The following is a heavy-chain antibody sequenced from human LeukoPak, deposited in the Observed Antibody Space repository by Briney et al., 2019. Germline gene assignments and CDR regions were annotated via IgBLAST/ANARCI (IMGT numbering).Heavy chain of an antibody. CDR3: ARDPGFRGSYYGMDI. J-gene: IGHJ6*02. D-gene: IGHD5-12*01. CDR2: IKDGGST. Sequence: ASVKVSCKASGYTFTSYYMHWVRPAPGQGLEWVGVIKDGGSTRYAQKFQGRLTVTRDTSTSTVYMELSSLRSEDTAVYYCARDPGFRGSYYGMDIWGQGTTVTVSS. CDR1: GYTFTSYY. V-gene: IGHV1-46*01.